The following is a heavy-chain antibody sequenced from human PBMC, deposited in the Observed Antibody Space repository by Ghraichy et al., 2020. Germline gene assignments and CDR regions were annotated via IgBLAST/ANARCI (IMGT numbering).Heavy chain of an antibody. V-gene: IGHV4-4*07. J-gene: IGHJ5*02. CDR3: ARGGKDSSVGGNWFDP. CDR2: IYTSGST. D-gene: IGHD6-19*01. CDR1: GGSISSYY. Sequence: SETLSLTCTVSGGSISSYYWSWIRQPAGKGLEWIGRIYTSGSTNYNPSLKSRVTMSVDTSKNQFSLKLSSVTAADTAVYYCARGGKDSSVGGNWFDPWGQGTLVTVSS.